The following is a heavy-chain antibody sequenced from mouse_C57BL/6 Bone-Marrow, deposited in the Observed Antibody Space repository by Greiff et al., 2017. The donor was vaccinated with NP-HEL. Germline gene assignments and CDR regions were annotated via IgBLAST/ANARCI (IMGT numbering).Heavy chain of an antibody. CDR1: GFSLTSYG. D-gene: IGHD1-1*01. J-gene: IGHJ4*01. CDR2: IWSDGST. CDR3: ARQSELLRYAMDY. Sequence: QVQLQQSGPGLVAPSQSLSITCTVSGFSLTSYGVHWVRQPPGKGLEWLVVIWSDGSTTYNSALKSRLSISKDNSKSQVFLKMNSLQTDDTAMYYCARQSELLRYAMDYWGQGTSVTVSS. V-gene: IGHV2-6-1*01.